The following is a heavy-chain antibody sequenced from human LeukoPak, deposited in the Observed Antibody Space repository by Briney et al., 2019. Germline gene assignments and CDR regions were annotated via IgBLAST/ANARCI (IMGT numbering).Heavy chain of an antibody. D-gene: IGHD2-21*02. V-gene: IGHV1-2*02. CDR3: ARDLDIVVVTARSGFDY. J-gene: IGHJ4*02. CDR1: GYTFTGYY. CDR2: INPNSGGT. Sequence: RATVKVSCKASGYTFTGYYMHWVRQAPGQGLEWMGWINPNSGGTNYAQKFQGRVTMTRDTSISTAYMELSRLRSDDTAVYYCARDLDIVVVTARSGFDYWGQGTLVTVSS.